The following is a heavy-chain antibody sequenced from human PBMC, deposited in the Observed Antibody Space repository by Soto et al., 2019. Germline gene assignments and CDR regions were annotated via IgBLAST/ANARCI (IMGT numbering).Heavy chain of an antibody. CDR1: VFTFSCYG. CDR2: ILHSGSAE. J-gene: IGHJ6*02. V-gene: IGHV3-30*03. D-gene: IGHD4-4*01. Sequence: GPLRLSCAACVFTFSCYGFRWVGQALGKEVECITLILHSGSAEYHAECVKGPFTIYRDNSKHTLYLQMNSMRAEDTAVYYCARSRDGYSFYFYSGMDGWGQGSTVTVSS. CDR3: ARSRDGYSFYFYSGMDG.